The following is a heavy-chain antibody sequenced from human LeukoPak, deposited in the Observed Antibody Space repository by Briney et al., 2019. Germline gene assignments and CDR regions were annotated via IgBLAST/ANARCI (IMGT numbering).Heavy chain of an antibody. D-gene: IGHD5-18*01. V-gene: IGHV3-30*18. CDR2: ISYDGRSK. CDR1: GFTFSSYG. CDR3: AKDRGYSHGFDY. Sequence: GGSLRLSCAASGFTFSSYGMHWVRQAPGKGLEWVAGISYDGRSKEYVDFVKGRFTISRDNSKNTLYLQMNSLKAEDTAVYYCAKDRGYSHGFDYWGQGTLVTVSS. J-gene: IGHJ4*02.